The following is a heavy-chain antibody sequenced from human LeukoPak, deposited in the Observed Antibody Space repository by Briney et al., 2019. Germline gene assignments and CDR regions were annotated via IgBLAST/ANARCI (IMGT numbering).Heavy chain of an antibody. CDR2: IYPGDSDT. D-gene: IGHD3-22*01. Sequence: GESLKISCKASGYSFSTYWIAWVRQMPGKGLEWMGIIYPGDSDTRYSPSFRGQVTISADKSISTAYLQWSSLKASGTAMYYCARPIETNYYSGMGYWGQGTLVTVSS. V-gene: IGHV5-51*01. J-gene: IGHJ4*02. CDR3: ARPIETNYYSGMGY. CDR1: GYSFSTYW.